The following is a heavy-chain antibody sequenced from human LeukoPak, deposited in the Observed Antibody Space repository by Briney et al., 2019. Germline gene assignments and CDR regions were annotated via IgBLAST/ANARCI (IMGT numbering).Heavy chain of an antibody. V-gene: IGHV3-7*01. Sequence: GGSLRLSCAASGFTFSNYWMTWVRQAPGKGLEWVASVKEDGNEKHYVDSVKGRFTISRDNSKNTLFLQMKSLRDEDTAVYHCAKWVAGAPSSDYWGQGTLVTVSS. CDR1: GFTFSNYW. CDR2: VKEDGNEK. CDR3: AKWVAGAPSSDY. D-gene: IGHD6-19*01. J-gene: IGHJ4*02.